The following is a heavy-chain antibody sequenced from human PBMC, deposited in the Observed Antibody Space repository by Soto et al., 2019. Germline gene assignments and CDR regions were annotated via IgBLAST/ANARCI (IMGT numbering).Heavy chain of an antibody. Sequence: SETLSLTCAVYGGSFSGYYWSWSRQPPGKGLEWIGEINHSGSTNYNPSLKSRVTISVDTSKNQFSLKLSSVTAADTAVYYCARGLGLRYLNDYRYFDYWGQGTLVTVSS. D-gene: IGHD5-12*01. V-gene: IGHV4-34*01. CDR1: GGSFSGYY. CDR2: INHSGST. J-gene: IGHJ4*02. CDR3: ARGLGLRYLNDYRYFDY.